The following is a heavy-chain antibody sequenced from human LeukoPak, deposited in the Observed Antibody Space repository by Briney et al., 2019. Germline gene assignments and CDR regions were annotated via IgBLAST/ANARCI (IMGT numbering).Heavy chain of an antibody. CDR1: GGSISSYY. CDR2: IYYSGST. D-gene: IGHD3-3*01. J-gene: IGHJ5*02. Sequence: SETLSLTCTVSGGSISSYYWSWIRQPPGKGLEWIGYIYYSGSTNYNPSLKSRVTISVDTSKSQFSLKLSSVTAADTAVYYCARAAAYDFWSGYRWFDPWGQGTLVTVSS. V-gene: IGHV4-59*01. CDR3: ARAAAYDFWSGYRWFDP.